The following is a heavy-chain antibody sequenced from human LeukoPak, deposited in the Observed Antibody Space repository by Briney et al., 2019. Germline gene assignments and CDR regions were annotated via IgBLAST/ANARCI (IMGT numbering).Heavy chain of an antibody. CDR2: ISAYNGNT. CDR1: GYTFTSYG. D-gene: IGHD2-15*01. CDR3: ARDCSGGSCYLLGDY. Sequence: GASVKVSCKASGYTFTSYGISWVRQAPGQGLEWMGWISAYNGNTNYAQKVQGRVTMTTDTSTSTAYMELRSLRSDDTAVYYCARDCSGGSCYLLGDYWGQGALVTVSS. V-gene: IGHV1-18*01. J-gene: IGHJ4*02.